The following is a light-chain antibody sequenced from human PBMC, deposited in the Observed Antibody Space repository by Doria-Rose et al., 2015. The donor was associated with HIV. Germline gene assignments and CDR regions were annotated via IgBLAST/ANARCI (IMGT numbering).Light chain of an antibody. J-gene: IGKJ3*01. CDR1: QSLLYTSKNY. CDR2: WAS. Sequence: DIRLTQSPESLGMSLGERATLNCKSNQSLLYTSKNYLAWYQQKPGRPPKLLIYWASTRQSGVPARFSGSGSGTDFTLTISSLEAEGVAVYYCQQYYDTPSFGPGTTVDIK. V-gene: IGKV4-1*01. CDR3: QQYYDTPS.